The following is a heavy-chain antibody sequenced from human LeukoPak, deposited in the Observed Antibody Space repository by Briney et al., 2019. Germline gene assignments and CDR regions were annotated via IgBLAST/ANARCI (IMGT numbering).Heavy chain of an antibody. D-gene: IGHD3-10*01. J-gene: IGHJ6*02. CDR3: ARDLYYYGSGSHSEAHGMDV. V-gene: IGHV4-30-4*01. CDR1: GGSISSSDYY. CDR2: IHYSGST. Sequence: SQTLSLTCTVSGGSISSSDYYWSWVRQPPGKGLEWIGYIHYSGSTYYNPSLKSRVTISVDTSKNQFSLKLSSVTAADTAVYYCARDLYYYGSGSHSEAHGMDVWGQGTTVTVSS.